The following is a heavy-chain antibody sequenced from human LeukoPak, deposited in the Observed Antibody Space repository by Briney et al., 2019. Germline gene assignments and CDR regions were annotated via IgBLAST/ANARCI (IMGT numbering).Heavy chain of an antibody. Sequence: SETLSLTCTVSGGSMSSHYWSWVRQPPGKALEWIGYISHGGQTLSNPSLSSRVTISVDTSNNQFSLKLTSVTAAESAVYFCARDTYYTSGTYYIDYFDSWGQGALVTASS. D-gene: IGHD3-10*01. V-gene: IGHV4-59*11. CDR3: ARDTYYTSGTYYIDYFDS. CDR1: GGSMSSHY. CDR2: ISHGGQT. J-gene: IGHJ4*02.